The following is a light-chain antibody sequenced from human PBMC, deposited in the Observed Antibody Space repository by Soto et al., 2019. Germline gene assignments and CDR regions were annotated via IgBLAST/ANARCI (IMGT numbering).Light chain of an antibody. CDR1: QSITANY. CDR3: LQYYTPWWT. V-gene: IGKV3-20*01. J-gene: IGKJ1*01. Sequence: EIVLTQSPATLSLSPGERVTLSCGASQSITANYLAWYQQKPGQAPRLLIYGASKRATGIPDRFSGSGSVTDFTLTVSRLEPEDFAVYFCLQYYTPWWTFGQGARVEIK. CDR2: GAS.